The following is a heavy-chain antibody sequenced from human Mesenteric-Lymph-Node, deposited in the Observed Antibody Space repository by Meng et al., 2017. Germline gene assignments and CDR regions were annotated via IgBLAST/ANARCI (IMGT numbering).Heavy chain of an antibody. V-gene: IGHV3-74*01. CDR2: INSDGSST. CDR3: TREPRTLVS. CDR1: GFTFSSYW. Sequence: GESLKISCAASGFTFSSYWMHWVRQAPGKGLVWVSRINSDGSSTSYADSVKGRFTISRDNAKNSVYLQMSGLGAEDTAVYYCTREPRTLVSWGQGTLVTVSS. J-gene: IGHJ4*02.